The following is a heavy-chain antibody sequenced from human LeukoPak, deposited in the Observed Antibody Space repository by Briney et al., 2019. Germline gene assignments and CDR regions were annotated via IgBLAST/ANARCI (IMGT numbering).Heavy chain of an antibody. J-gene: IGHJ4*02. D-gene: IGHD6-13*01. CDR2: ISGSGAST. CDR1: GFTFSSYA. CDR3: AKGLAEESLFDY. Sequence: GGSLRLSCAASGFTFSSYAMRWVRQAPGKGLEWVSAISGSGASTYYADSVKGRFTISRDNSKNTLYLQMNSLRAEDTAVYYCAKGLAEESLFDYWGQGTLVTVSS. V-gene: IGHV3-23*01.